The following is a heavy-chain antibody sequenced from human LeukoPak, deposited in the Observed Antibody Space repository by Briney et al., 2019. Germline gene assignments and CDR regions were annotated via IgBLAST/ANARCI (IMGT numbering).Heavy chain of an antibody. CDR3: ARWGYTNGXYXFEN. D-gene: IGHD6-19*01. V-gene: IGHV3-7*01. Sequence: GGSLRLSCAASGFTFSSYWMSWVRQAPGKGLEWVANIKQDGSETYYVDSVKGRFTISRDNAKNSLYLQMNSLRAEDTVVYYCARWGYTNGXYXFENWGQGTLVTVSS. CDR2: IKQDGSET. CDR1: GFTFSSYW. J-gene: IGHJ4*02.